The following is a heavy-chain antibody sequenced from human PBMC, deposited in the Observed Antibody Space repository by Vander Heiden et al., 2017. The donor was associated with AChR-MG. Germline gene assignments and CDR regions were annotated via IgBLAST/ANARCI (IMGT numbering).Heavy chain of an antibody. CDR1: GYTFTSYG. CDR3: ARDRSVVIPAARLDY. CDR2: ISAYNGNT. Sequence: QVDLVSSGADVKKPGASGKGSCQPSGYTFTSYGLSWVRQAPGQGLEWMGWISAYNGNTNYAQKLQGRVTVTTDTSTSTAYMELRSLRSDDTAVYYCARDRSVVIPAARLDYWGQGTLVTVSS. D-gene: IGHD2-2*01. V-gene: IGHV1-18*01. J-gene: IGHJ4*02.